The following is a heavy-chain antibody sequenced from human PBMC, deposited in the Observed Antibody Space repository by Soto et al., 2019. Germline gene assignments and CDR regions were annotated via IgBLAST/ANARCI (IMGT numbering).Heavy chain of an antibody. J-gene: IGHJ4*02. CDR3: ARRSGPEIVRADY. V-gene: IGHV5-10-1*01. D-gene: IGHD3-16*02. CDR2: IDPSDFYT. Sequence: GESLKISCKGSGYSFTSYWINWVRQMPGKGLEWMGRIDPSDFYTNYSPSFQGHVTISVDRSTSTAYLQWSSLKASDTAMYYCARRSGPEIVRADYWGQGTLVTVSS. CDR1: GYSFTSYW.